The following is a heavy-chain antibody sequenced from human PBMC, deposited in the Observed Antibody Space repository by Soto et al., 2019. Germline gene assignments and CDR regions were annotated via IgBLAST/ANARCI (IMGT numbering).Heavy chain of an antibody. CDR1: GGTFSSYA. CDR3: ARDGKYCGGDCFLKWFDP. J-gene: IGHJ5*02. CDR2: IIPIFGTA. V-gene: IGHV1-69*06. Sequence: SVKVSCKASGGTFSSYAISWVRQAPGQGLEWMGGIIPIFGTANYAQKFQGRVTITADKSTSTAYMELSSLRSEDTAVYYCARDGKYCGGDCFLKWFDPWGQGTLVTVSS. D-gene: IGHD2-21*02.